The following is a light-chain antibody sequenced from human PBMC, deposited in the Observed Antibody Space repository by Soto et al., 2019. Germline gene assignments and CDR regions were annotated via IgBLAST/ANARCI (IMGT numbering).Light chain of an antibody. V-gene: IGLV2-14*01. CDR1: SSDVGGHNY. Sequence: QSALTQPASVSGSPGQSIAISCTGTSSDVGGHNYVSWYQQKPGTAPKLMIYEVSNRPSGVSNRFSGSKSGNTASLTISGLQAEDEADYYCSSYGGGSTVVFGGGTKVTVL. CDR3: SSYGGGSTVV. J-gene: IGLJ2*01. CDR2: EVS.